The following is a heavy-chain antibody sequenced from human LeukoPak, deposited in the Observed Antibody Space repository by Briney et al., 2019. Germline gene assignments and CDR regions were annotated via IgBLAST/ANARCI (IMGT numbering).Heavy chain of an antibody. CDR3: ARGTQWLVEDWFDP. V-gene: IGHV1-18*01. CDR1: GYTFTSYG. J-gene: IGHJ5*02. D-gene: IGHD6-19*01. CDR2: ISAYNGNT. Sequence: ASVKVSCKASGYTFTSYGLSWVRQAPGQGLEWMGWISAYNGNTNYAQKLQGRVTMTTDTSTSTAYMELRSLRSDDTAVYYCARGTQWLVEDWFDPWGQGTLVTVSS.